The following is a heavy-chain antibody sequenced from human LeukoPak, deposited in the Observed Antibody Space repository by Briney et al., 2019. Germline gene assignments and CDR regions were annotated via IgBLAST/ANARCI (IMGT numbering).Heavy chain of an antibody. CDR1: GFTFRSYA. D-gene: IGHD4-17*01. CDR3: AKRTGCRYGDFDY. J-gene: IGHJ4*02. V-gene: IGHV3-23*01. Sequence: GGSLRLSCAASGFTFRSYAMKWVRRAAGKGLEWVSGISGSGSNTYYADSVKGRFTISRDNSKNTLYLQVNSLRAEDTAVYYCAKRTGCRYGDFDYWGQGTLVTVSS. CDR2: ISGSGSNT.